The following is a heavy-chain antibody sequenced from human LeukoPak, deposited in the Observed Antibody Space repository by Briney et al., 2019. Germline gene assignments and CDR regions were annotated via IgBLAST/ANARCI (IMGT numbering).Heavy chain of an antibody. J-gene: IGHJ6*02. CDR1: GFTFSTYW. CDR2: INQDGSEK. Sequence: PGGSLRLSCAASGFTFSTYWMSWVRQAPGKGLEWVANINQDGSEKFSVDSMKGRFTISRDNAKNSLYLQMNSLRAEDTAVYHCARYCGGDCYGMDVWGQGTTVTVSS. CDR3: ARYCGGDCYGMDV. V-gene: IGHV3-7*01. D-gene: IGHD2-21*01.